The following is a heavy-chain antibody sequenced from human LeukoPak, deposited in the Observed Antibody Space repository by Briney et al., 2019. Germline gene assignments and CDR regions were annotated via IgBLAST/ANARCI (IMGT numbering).Heavy chain of an antibody. CDR1: GYTFTAY. Sequence: GASVKVSCKASGYTFTAYMHWVRQAPGQGLEWLGWINPNSGGTNYAQKFQGRVTMTRDTSISTAYMELSSLRSEDTAVYYCARDSLAPSIAAAGTGDYWGQGTLVTVSS. V-gene: IGHV1-2*02. J-gene: IGHJ4*02. D-gene: IGHD6-13*01. CDR2: INPNSGGT. CDR3: ARDSLAPSIAAAGTGDY.